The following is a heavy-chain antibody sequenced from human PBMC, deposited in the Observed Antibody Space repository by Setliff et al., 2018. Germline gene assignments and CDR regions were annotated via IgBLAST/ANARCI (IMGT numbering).Heavy chain of an antibody. D-gene: IGHD2-15*01. V-gene: IGHV4-38-2*01. CDR2: IYHSGST. J-gene: IGHJ6*02. CDR1: GYSISSGYY. Sequence: SETLSLTCAVSGYSISSGYYWGWIRQPPGKGLEWIGSIYHSGSTNYNPSLKSRVTISVDKSKNQFSLKLSSVTAADTAVYYCARKKTVYWYYGMDVWGQGTTVTVSS. CDR3: ARKKTVYWYYGMDV.